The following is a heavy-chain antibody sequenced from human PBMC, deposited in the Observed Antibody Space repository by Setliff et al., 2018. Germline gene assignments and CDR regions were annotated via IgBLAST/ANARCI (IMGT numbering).Heavy chain of an antibody. V-gene: IGHV1-18*01. D-gene: IGHD3-22*01. J-gene: IGHJ3*02. Sequence: GASVKVSCKTSGFSFSTFGFSWVRQAPGQGLEWMGWISPYSGESNYAQKFQDRLTVTADTSTKTTYMELRSLTSDDTAVYYCARDRKEVVISPSQAAFDIWGQGTMVTVSS. CDR2: ISPYSGES. CDR1: GFSFSTFG. CDR3: ARDRKEVVISPSQAAFDI.